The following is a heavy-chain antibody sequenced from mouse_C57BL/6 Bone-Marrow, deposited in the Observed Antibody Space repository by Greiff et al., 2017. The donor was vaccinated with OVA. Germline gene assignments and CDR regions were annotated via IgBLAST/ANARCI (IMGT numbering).Heavy chain of an antibody. CDR3: ARNYYGSSFFAY. J-gene: IGHJ3*01. CDR2: IDPENGDT. Sequence: VQLQQSGAELVRPGASVKLSCTASGFNIKDDYMHWVKQRPEQGLEWIGWIDPENGDTEYASKFQGKATITADTSSNTAYLQLSSLTSEDTAVYYCARNYYGSSFFAYWGQGTLVTVSA. V-gene: IGHV14-4*01. D-gene: IGHD1-1*01. CDR1: GFNIKDDY.